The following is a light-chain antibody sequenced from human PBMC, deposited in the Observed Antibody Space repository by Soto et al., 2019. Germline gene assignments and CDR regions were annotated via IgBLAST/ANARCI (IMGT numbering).Light chain of an antibody. J-gene: IGLJ2*01. CDR2: LNSDGSH. Sequence: HPVLTQSPSASASLGASVKLTCTLSSGHSSYAIAWHQQQPEKGPRYLMKLNSDGSHSKGDGIPDRFSGSSSGADRYLTISSLQSEDEADYYCQTWGTGIQLFGGGTKLTVL. CDR3: QTWGTGIQL. V-gene: IGLV4-69*01. CDR1: SGHSSYA.